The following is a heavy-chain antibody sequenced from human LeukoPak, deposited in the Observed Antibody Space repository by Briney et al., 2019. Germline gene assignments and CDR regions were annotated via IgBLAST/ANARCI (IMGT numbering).Heavy chain of an antibody. CDR3: ARDALSKLDY. Sequence: SETLSLTCTVCGGSISSYYWSWIRQPAGEGLEWIGRIYTSGSTNYNPSLKSRLTMSVDTSKNQFSLKLSSVTAADTAVYYCARDALSKLDYWGQGTLVTVSS. CDR2: IYTSGST. CDR1: GGSISSYY. V-gene: IGHV4-4*07. J-gene: IGHJ4*02. D-gene: IGHD2-15*01.